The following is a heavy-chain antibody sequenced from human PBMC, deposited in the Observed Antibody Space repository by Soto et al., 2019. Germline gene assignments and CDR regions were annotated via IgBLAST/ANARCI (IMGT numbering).Heavy chain of an antibody. D-gene: IGHD2-21*02. Sequence: SETLSLTCTVSGGPISSGDYYWSWSRQPPGKGLEWIGYIYYSGSTYYNPSLKSRVTISVDTSKNQFSLKLSSVTAADTAVYYCARCYSFGDYYFDYWGQGTLVTVSS. J-gene: IGHJ4*02. V-gene: IGHV4-30-4*01. CDR2: IYYSGST. CDR1: GGPISSGDYY. CDR3: ARCYSFGDYYFDY.